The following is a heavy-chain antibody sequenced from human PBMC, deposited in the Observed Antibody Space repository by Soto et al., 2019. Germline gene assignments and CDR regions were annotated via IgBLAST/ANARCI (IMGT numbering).Heavy chain of an antibody. CDR2: INPSGGST. J-gene: IGHJ6*02. CDR1: GYTFTSYY. V-gene: IGHV1-46*01. Sequence: ASVKVSCKASGYTFTSYYMHWVRQAPGQGLEWMGIINPSGGSTSYAQKFQGRVTMTRDTSTSTVYMELSSLRSEDTAVYYCARVDTRGYSYYYYGMDVWGQGTTVTVSS. CDR3: ARVDTRGYSYYYYGMDV. D-gene: IGHD5-18*01.